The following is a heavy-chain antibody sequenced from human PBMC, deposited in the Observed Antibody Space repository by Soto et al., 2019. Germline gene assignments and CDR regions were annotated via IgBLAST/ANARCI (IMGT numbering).Heavy chain of an antibody. V-gene: IGHV4-39*01. CDR1: GGSISSSSYY. J-gene: IGHJ6*02. CDR2: IYYSGST. CDR3: ARRGSITAVAGNYGMDV. D-gene: IGHD6-19*01. Sequence: SETLSLTCTVPGGSISSSSYYWGWIRQPPGKGLEWIGSIYYSGSTYYNPSLKSRVTISVDTSKNQFSLKLSSVTAADTAVYYCARRGSITAVAGNYGMDVWGQGTTVTVSS.